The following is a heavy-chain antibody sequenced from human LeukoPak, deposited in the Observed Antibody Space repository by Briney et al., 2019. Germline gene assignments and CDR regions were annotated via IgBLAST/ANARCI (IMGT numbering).Heavy chain of an antibody. CDR1: GLTFSSYS. Sequence: GGSLRHSSVLPGLTFSSYSMSWVRQAPGKGLEWVSGISASGGDTWYPDSVKGRFTISRDNSKNTLFLQMNSLRVEDTAIYYLAKDAAGPEYWGQGTRVSVSS. D-gene: IGHD6-13*01. V-gene: IGHV3-23*01. J-gene: IGHJ4*02. CDR3: AKDAAGPEY. CDR2: ISASGGDT.